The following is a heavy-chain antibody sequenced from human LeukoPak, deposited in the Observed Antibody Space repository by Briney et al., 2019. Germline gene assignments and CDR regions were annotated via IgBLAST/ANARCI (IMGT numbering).Heavy chain of an antibody. CDR2: IHYSGST. CDR1: GGSISNYY. CDR3: ARVQNWNYALGNFDI. Sequence: SETLSLTCTVSGGSISNYYWSWIRQPPGKGLEWIGYIHYSGSTSYNPSLKSRVTISVDTSKNQFSLKMRFGAPADTAVYYCARVQNWNYALGNFDIWGQGTMVTVSS. J-gene: IGHJ3*02. D-gene: IGHD1-7*01. V-gene: IGHV4-59*01.